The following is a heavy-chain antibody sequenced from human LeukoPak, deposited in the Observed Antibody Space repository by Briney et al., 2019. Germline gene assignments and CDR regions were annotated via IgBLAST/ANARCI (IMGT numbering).Heavy chain of an antibody. CDR1: GRSFSGYY. V-gene: IGHV4-34*01. D-gene: IGHD6-6*01. CDR2: INHSGST. J-gene: IGHJ5*02. CDR3: ARGRAARGNWFDP. Sequence: SETLSLTCAVYGRSFSGYYWSWIRQPPGKGLEWGGAINHSGSTNYNPSLKSRVTISVDTSKNQFSLKLSSVTAADTAVYFCARGRAARGNWFDPWGQGTLVTVSS.